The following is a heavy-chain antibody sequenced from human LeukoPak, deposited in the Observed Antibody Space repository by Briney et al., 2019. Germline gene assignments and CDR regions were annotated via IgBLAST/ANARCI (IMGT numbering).Heavy chain of an antibody. Sequence: GESLKISCKGSGSRFTSYWIAWVRQMPGKGLEWMGIIYPGDSDTRYSPSFQGQVTISTDKSISTAYLQWSSLKASDTAVYYCARVGDYDSAGQAHDYWGQGTLVTVSS. D-gene: IGHD3-22*01. CDR1: GSRFTSYW. J-gene: IGHJ4*02. CDR2: IYPGDSDT. V-gene: IGHV5-51*01. CDR3: ARVGDYDSAGQAHDY.